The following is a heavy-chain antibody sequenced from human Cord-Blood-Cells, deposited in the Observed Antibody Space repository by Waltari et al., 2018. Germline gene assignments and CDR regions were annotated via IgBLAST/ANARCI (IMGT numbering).Heavy chain of an antibody. V-gene: IGHV3-33*01. Sequence: QVQLVESGGGVVQPGRSLRLSCAAPGFTFSSYGMHWVREAPGKGLEWVAFIWYDGSNKYYADSVKGRFTISRDNSKNTLYLQMNSLRAEDTAVYYCARDRAILTGYDAFDIWGQGTMVTVSS. CDR3: ARDRAILTGYDAFDI. J-gene: IGHJ3*02. CDR2: IWYDGSNK. CDR1: GFTFSSYG. D-gene: IGHD3-9*01.